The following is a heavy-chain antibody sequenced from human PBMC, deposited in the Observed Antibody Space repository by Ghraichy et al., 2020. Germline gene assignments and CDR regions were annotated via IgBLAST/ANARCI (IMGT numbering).Heavy chain of an antibody. CDR2: IYYSGST. D-gene: IGHD4-23*01. CDR3: ARHGGTDYGGRLGFDP. J-gene: IGHJ5*02. CDR1: GGSINSYY. Sequence: SETLSLTCTVSGGSINSYYWSWIRQPPGKGLEWIGYIYYSGSTNYNPSLKSRVTTSVDTSKNQFSLKMTSVTAADTAVYYCARHGGTDYGGRLGFDPWGQGTLVTVSS. V-gene: IGHV4-59*08.